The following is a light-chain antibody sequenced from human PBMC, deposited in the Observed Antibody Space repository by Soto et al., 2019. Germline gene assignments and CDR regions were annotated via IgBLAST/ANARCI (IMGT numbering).Light chain of an antibody. CDR1: SSDVGGYNY. CDR3: CSYAGSYIFYV. Sequence: QSALTQPRSVSGSPGQSVTISCTGTSSDVGGYNYVSWYQQYPGTAPKLMIYDVTMRPSGVPDRFSGSKSGNTASLTISGLQAEDEADYYCCSYAGSYIFYVFGTGTKVTVL. J-gene: IGLJ1*01. V-gene: IGLV2-11*01. CDR2: DVT.